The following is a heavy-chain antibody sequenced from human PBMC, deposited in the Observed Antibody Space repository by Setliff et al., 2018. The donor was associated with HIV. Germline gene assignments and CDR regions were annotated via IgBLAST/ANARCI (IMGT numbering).Heavy chain of an antibody. CDR2: INPNSGGT. D-gene: IGHD3-16*01. CDR3: ARSDYVWGSYPDKLDY. Sequence: ASVMVSCKASGYTFAGYYIHWVRQAPGQGLEWMGWINPNSGGTDSARKFQGRVTMTRDTSISTAYMELSRMRSDDTAAYYCARSDYVWGSYPDKLDYWGQGTLVTVSS. CDR1: GYTFAGYY. V-gene: IGHV1-2*02. J-gene: IGHJ4*02.